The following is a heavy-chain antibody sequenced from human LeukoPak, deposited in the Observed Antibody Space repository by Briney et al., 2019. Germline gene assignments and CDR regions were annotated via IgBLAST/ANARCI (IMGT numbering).Heavy chain of an antibody. D-gene: IGHD5-12*01. J-gene: IGHJ4*02. Sequence: SGGSLRLSCAASGFTFSSYSMNWVRQAPGKGLEWVSSISSSSSYIYYADSVKGRFTISRDNAKNSLYLQMNSLRAEDTAVYYCARSSGYKKLSAFDYWGQGTLVTVSS. CDR3: ARSSGYKKLSAFDY. CDR2: ISSSSSYI. CDR1: GFTFSSYS. V-gene: IGHV3-21*01.